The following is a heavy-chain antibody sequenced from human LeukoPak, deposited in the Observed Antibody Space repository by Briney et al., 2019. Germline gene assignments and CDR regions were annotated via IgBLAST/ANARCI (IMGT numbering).Heavy chain of an antibody. CDR2: IRYDGSNK. J-gene: IGHJ3*01. Sequence: PGGSLRLSCAASGFTFSSYGMHWVRQAPGKGLEWVAFIRYDGSNKYYADSVKGRFTISRDNAKNSLYLQMNSLRAEDTAVYYCARTDAFDLWGQGTMVTVSS. CDR3: ARTDAFDL. V-gene: IGHV3-30*02. CDR1: GFTFSSYG.